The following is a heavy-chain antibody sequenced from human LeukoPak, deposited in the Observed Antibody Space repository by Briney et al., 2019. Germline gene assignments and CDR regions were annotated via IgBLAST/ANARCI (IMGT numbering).Heavy chain of an antibody. CDR3: ARSWDARLNFDY. D-gene: IGHD1-26*01. CDR1: GFTFSSYS. CDR2: IYSGGST. J-gene: IGHJ4*02. V-gene: IGHV3-66*02. Sequence: GGSLRLSCAASGFTFSSYSMNWVRQAPGKGLEWVSVIYSGGSTYYADSVKGRFTISRDNSKNTADLQMNDLRGEDTAVYYCARSWDARLNFDYWDQGTLVTVSS.